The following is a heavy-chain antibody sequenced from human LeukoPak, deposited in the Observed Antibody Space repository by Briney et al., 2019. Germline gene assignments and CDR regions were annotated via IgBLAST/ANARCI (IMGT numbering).Heavy chain of an antibody. CDR2: IKQDGSVK. CDR1: GFTFTSYW. D-gene: IGHD3-22*01. V-gene: IGHV3-7*01. CDR3: ARNYYSRFDY. J-gene: IGHJ4*02. Sequence: GGSLRLSCAASGFTFTSYWMTWVRQAPGKGLEWVANIKQDGSVKNYVDSLRGRFTISRDNAKDSLYLQMNSLRAEDTAVYFCARNYYSRFDYWGQGTLVAVSS.